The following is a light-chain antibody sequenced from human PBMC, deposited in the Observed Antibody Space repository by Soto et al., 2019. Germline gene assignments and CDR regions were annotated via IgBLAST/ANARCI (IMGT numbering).Light chain of an antibody. J-gene: IGKJ3*01. CDR3: QHYGSALFT. CDR2: GAS. V-gene: IGKV3-20*01. Sequence: EIVLTQSPGTLSLSPGERAILSCRASQSFSSSYLAWYQQKPGQAPRLLIYGASSRATGIPDRFSGSGSGTDFTLTISRLEPEDFAVYYCQHYGSALFTFGPGTKVDIK. CDR1: QSFSSSY.